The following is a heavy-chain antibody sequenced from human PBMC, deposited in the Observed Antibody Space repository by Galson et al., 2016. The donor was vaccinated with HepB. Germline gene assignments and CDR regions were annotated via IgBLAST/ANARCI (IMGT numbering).Heavy chain of an antibody. CDR1: GFIFSHAW. J-gene: IGHJ5*02. Sequence: SLRLSCAASGFIFSHAWMSWVRQAPGKGLEWVANIKPDGREAYYVDSVKGRFTVSRDNAKNSLYLQMNSLRVEDTAVYYCARGTWTREAWGQGTLVTVPS. D-gene: IGHD3/OR15-3a*01. V-gene: IGHV3-7*03. CDR2: IKPDGREA. CDR3: ARGTWTREA.